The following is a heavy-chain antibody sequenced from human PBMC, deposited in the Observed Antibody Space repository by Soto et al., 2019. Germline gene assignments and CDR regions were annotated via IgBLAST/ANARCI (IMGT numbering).Heavy chain of an antibody. D-gene: IGHD3-22*01. CDR2: ISYDGSNK. J-gene: IGHJ3*02. Sequence: GGSLRLSCAASGFTFSSYGMHWVRQAPGKGLEWVAVISYDGSNKYYADSVKGRFTISRDNSKNTLYLQMNSLRAEDTAVYYCAKGLTRITMIIDACDIWGQGTMVTVSS. V-gene: IGHV3-30*18. CDR1: GFTFSSYG. CDR3: AKGLTRITMIIDACDI.